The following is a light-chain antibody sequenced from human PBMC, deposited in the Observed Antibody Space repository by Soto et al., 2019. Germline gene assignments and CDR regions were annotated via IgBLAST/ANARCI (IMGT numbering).Light chain of an antibody. CDR1: QSVSTSY. Sequence: EIVLTQSPGTLSLSPGEGATLSCRASQSVSTSYLAWYQQRPGQAPRLLIYGASNRATGVPDRFSGSGSGTDFTLTISRLEPEDFAVYFCQQSVSSPFIFGPGTKVDIK. CDR2: GAS. CDR3: QQSVSSPFI. V-gene: IGKV3-20*01. J-gene: IGKJ3*01.